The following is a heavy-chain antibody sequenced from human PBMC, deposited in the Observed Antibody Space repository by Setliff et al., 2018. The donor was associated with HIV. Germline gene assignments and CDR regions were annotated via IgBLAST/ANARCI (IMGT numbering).Heavy chain of an antibody. CDR2: IYHSGST. CDR3: ARGEAARPTPFDY. J-gene: IGHJ4*02. Sequence: SETLSLTCVVSGGSISSTNWWSWVRQPPGMGLEWIGSIYHSGSTYYNPSLRSRVTISVDTSKNQFSLKLNSVTAADTAVYYCARGEAARPTPFDYWGQGTLVTVSS. V-gene: IGHV4-4*02. CDR1: GGSISSTNW. D-gene: IGHD6-6*01.